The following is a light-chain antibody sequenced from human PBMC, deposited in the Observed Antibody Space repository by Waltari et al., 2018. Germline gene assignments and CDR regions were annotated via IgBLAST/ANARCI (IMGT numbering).Light chain of an antibody. J-gene: IGLJ3*02. CDR2: NTN. Sequence: QTVVTQEASFSVSPGGEVTLTCGLTSGSVSTSSYPGWYQQTPGQPPRALIYNTNTRSPVFPDRFSGSILGNKAALTITGAQTDDECDYYCVLYMGSGIWMFGGGTKLTVL. V-gene: IGLV8-61*01. CDR3: VLYMGSGIWM. CDR1: SGSVSTSSY.